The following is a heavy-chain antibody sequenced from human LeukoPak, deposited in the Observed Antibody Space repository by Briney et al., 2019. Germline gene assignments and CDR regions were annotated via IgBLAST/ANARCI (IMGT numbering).Heavy chain of an antibody. Sequence: GGSLRLSCAASGFTFDDYGMSWVRQAPGKGLEWVSGINWNGGSTGYADSVKGRFTISRDNAKNSLYLQMNSLRAKDTALYYCARTREMATIRGAIDYWGQGTLVTVSS. V-gene: IGHV3-20*04. CDR2: INWNGGST. CDR3: ARTREMATIRGAIDY. D-gene: IGHD5-24*01. J-gene: IGHJ4*02. CDR1: GFTFDDYG.